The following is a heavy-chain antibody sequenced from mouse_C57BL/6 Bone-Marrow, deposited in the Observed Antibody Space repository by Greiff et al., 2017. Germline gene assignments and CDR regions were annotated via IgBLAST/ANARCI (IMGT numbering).Heavy chain of an antibody. D-gene: IGHD2-2*01. CDR2: IYPSDSET. CDR1: GYTFTSYW. Sequence: QVQLKQPGAELVRPGSSVKLSCKASGYTFTSYWMDWVKQRPGQGLEWIGNIYPSDSETHYNQKFKDKATLTVDKSSSTAYMQLSSLTSEDSAVDYGARDYGYGGYYCDYWGQGTTLTVSS. CDR3: ARDYGYGGYYCDY. J-gene: IGHJ2*01. V-gene: IGHV1-61*01.